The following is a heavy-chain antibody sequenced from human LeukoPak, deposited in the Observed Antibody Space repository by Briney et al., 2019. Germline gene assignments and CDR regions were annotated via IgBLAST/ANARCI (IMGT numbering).Heavy chain of an antibody. CDR1: GFTFTRHW. D-gene: IGHD4-17*01. CDR2: VKKDGNQ. Sequence: PGGSLRLSCAASGFTFTRHWMGWVRQAPGKGLEWVASVKKDGNQYSVDSVKGRFIISRDNARNSLSLQMSSLRVEDTAIYFCARGPAYGDRLDYFDYWGQGTLVTVSS. CDR3: ARGPAYGDRLDYFDY. J-gene: IGHJ4*02. V-gene: IGHV3-7*01.